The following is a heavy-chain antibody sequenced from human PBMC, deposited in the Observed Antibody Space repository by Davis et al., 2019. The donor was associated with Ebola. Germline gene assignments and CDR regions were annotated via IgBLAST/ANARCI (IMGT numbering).Heavy chain of an antibody. CDR2: ISYDGSNK. V-gene: IGHV3-30*03. CDR1: GFSFRSYG. Sequence: GESLKISCAASGFSFRSYGMHWVRQAPGKGLEWVAVISYDGSNKYYADSVKGRLTISRDNSKNTLYLQMNSLRAEDTAVYYCARELLRYYGMDVWGQGTTVTVSS. J-gene: IGHJ6*02. CDR3: ARELLRYYGMDV.